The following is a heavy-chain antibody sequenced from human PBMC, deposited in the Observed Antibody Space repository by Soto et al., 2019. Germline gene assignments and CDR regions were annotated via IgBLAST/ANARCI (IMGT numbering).Heavy chain of an antibody. V-gene: IGHV1-46*01. CDR3: ARGGGAGVDI. J-gene: IGHJ3*02. CDR1: GYTFTSYY. Sequence: ASVKVSCKASGYTFTSYYMHWVRQAPGQGLEWMGKINPSGGSTSYAKKFQGRVNMTRNTSTSTINKKLRSLRTEDTAVYYCARGGGAGVDIWGQGTMVTVSS. CDR2: INPSGGST. D-gene: IGHD3-10*01.